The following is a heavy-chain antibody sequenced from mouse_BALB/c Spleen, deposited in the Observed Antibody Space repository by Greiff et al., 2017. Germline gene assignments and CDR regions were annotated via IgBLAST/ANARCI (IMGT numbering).Heavy chain of an antibody. CDR1: GFSLTSYG. CDR2: IWAGGST. Sequence: QVQLKESGPGLVAPSQSLSITCTVSGFSLTSYGVHWVRQPPGKGLEWLGVIWAGGSTNYNSALMSRLSISKDNSKSQVFLKMNSLQTDDTAMYYCAGNNYGPFAYWGQGTLVTVSA. CDR3: AGNNYGPFAY. D-gene: IGHD1-1*02. V-gene: IGHV2-9*02. J-gene: IGHJ3*01.